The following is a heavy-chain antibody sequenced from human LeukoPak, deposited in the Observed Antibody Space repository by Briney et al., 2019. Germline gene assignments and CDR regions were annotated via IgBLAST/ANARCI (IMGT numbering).Heavy chain of an antibody. J-gene: IGHJ4*02. Sequence: SETLSLTCSVSGYSISSGYYLGWIRQPPGQGLEWIGSIYQSGSTYYNPSLKSRVTISVDTSRNQFSLKLSSVTAADTAVYYCARLAWGRLDYWGQGTLVTVSS. D-gene: IGHD7-27*01. CDR1: GYSISSGYY. CDR2: IYQSGST. CDR3: ARLAWGRLDY. V-gene: IGHV4-38-2*02.